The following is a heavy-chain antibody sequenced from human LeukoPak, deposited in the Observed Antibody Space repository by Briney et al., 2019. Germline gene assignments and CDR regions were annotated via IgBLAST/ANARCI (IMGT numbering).Heavy chain of an antibody. CDR1: GDSISSSSYY. J-gene: IGHJ4*02. CDR3: ARRGGSFDGPPDY. Sequence: SETLSLTCTVSGDSISSSSYYWGWIRQTPGKGLEWIGSIYYSGTTYYNPSLKSRVTISVDTSKNRFSLKLSSVTAADTAMYYCARRGGSFDGPPDYWGQGTLVTVSS. V-gene: IGHV4-39*07. CDR2: IYYSGTT. D-gene: IGHD2-15*01.